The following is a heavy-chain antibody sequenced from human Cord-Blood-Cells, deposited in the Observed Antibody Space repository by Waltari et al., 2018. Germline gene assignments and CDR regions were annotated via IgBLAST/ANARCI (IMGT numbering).Heavy chain of an antibody. J-gene: IGHJ3*02. D-gene: IGHD7-27*01. CDR2: ISYDGSNK. CDR3: AKDRTAGDLFDAFDI. Sequence: QVQLVESGGGVVQPGRSLRLSCAASGFTFSSYGMHWVRQAPGKGLEWVAVISYDGSNKYYADSVKGRFTISRDNSKNTLYLQMNSLRAEDTAVYYCAKDRTAGDLFDAFDIWGQGTMVTVSS. V-gene: IGHV3-30*18. CDR1: GFTFSSYG.